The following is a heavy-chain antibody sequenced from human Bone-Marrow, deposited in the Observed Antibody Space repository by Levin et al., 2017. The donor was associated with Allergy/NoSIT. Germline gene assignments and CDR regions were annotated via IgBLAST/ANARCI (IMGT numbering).Heavy chain of an antibody. J-gene: IGHJ4*02. V-gene: IGHV3-66*01. D-gene: IGHD2-15*01. CDR3: ARNRQCSGGSCKGV. Sequence: PSETLSLTCAVSGFTVSNNYMRWVRQAPGKGLEWVSLIYSGGDTNYADSVKGRFIISRDGSKNTLYLQMNSLTAEDTAVYYCARNRQCSGGSCKGVWGQGTLVTVSS. CDR1: GFTVSNNY. CDR2: IYSGGDT.